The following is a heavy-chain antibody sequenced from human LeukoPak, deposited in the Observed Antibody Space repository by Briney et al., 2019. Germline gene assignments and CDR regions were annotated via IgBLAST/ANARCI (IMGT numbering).Heavy chain of an antibody. V-gene: IGHV4-34*01. J-gene: IGHJ5*02. D-gene: IGHD3-22*01. CDR2: INHSGST. Sequence: SETLSLTCAVYGGSFSGYYWSWIRQPPGKGLEWIGEINHSGSTNYNPSLMSRVTISVDTSKNQFYLKLSSVTAADTAVYYCARGLSGYYYDKTWGQGTLVTVSS. CDR3: ARGLSGYYYDKT. CDR1: GGSFSGYY.